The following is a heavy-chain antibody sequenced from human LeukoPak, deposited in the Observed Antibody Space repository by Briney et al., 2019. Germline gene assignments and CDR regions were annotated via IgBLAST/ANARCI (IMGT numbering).Heavy chain of an antibody. J-gene: IGHJ4*02. CDR2: INHSGST. CDR3: ARRLLLWFGELYGTLDY. CDR1: GGSFSGDY. V-gene: IGHV4-34*01. D-gene: IGHD3-10*01. Sequence: SETLSLTCAVYGGSFSGDYWNWIRQPPGKGLEWIGEINHSGSTNYNPSLKSRVTISVDTSKNQFSLKLSSVTAADTAVYYCARRLLLWFGELYGTLDYWGQGTLVTVSS.